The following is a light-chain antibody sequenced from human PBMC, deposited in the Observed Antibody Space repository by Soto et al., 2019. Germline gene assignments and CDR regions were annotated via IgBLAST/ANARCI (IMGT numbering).Light chain of an antibody. Sequence: QSALTQPPSASGTPGQRVTISCSGSNPNIGSHTVNWYQQLPGTAPQLLIYDNNQRPSGVPDRFSGSKSGTSASLAISGLQSEDEADYFCAAWDDSLNSWVFGGGTKVTVL. V-gene: IGLV1-44*01. CDR1: NPNIGSHT. CDR3: AAWDDSLNSWV. CDR2: DNN. J-gene: IGLJ3*02.